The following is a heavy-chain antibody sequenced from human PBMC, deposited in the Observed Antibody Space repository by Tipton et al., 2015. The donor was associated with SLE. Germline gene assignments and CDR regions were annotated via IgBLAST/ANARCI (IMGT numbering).Heavy chain of an antibody. V-gene: IGHV4-4*07. D-gene: IGHD1-26*01. CDR1: GGSISGFY. CDR3: ARPIVGVAAFHI. CDR2: IYSCGSP. Sequence: TLSLTCTVSGGSISGFYWSWIRQPDGKGVEWIGRIYSCGSPNYHPSLKSRVTMSVDTSKNQFSLKLSSVTAADTAVYFCARPIVGVAAFHIWGPGTMVTVSS. J-gene: IGHJ3*02.